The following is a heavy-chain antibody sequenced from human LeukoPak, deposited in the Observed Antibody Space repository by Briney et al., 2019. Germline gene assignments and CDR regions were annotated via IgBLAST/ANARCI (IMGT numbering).Heavy chain of an antibody. Sequence: GESLKISCKGSGDSFSSYWVDWVRQMPGKGLGLMGIIYSGYSDTRYSPSFEGQVTISADKSISTAYLQWSSLKASDTAMYYCARRMVRGVITSPFDYWGQGTLVTVSS. CDR3: ARRMVRGVITSPFDY. CDR2: IYSGYSDT. CDR1: GDSFSSYW. D-gene: IGHD3-10*01. J-gene: IGHJ4*02. V-gene: IGHV5-51*01.